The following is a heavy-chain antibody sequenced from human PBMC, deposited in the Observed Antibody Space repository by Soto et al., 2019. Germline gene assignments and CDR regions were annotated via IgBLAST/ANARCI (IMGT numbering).Heavy chain of an antibody. CDR1: GYTFTSHD. CDR2: MNPNSGHT. J-gene: IGHJ5*02. CDR3: AGDMSTT. D-gene: IGHD3-16*01. V-gene: IGHV1-8*01. Sequence: QVQLVQSGAEVKKPGASVKVSCKASGYTFTSHDINWMRQTTGQGLEWMGWMNPNSGHTNYAQKCQGRVNMTRDTSISTAYMELTNLRSEDTDIYYCAGDMSTTWGQGTLVTVSS.